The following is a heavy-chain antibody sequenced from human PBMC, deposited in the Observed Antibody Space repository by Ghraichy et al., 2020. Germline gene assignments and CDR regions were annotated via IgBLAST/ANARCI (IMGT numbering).Heavy chain of an antibody. Sequence: SQTLSLTCTVSGGSISSYYWSWIRQPPGKGLEWIGYIYYSGSTNYNPSLKSRVTISVDTSKNQFSLKLSSVTAADTAVYYCARHTGVVPAAVDYWGQGTLVTVSS. CDR2: IYYSGST. V-gene: IGHV4-59*08. CDR1: GGSISSYY. J-gene: IGHJ4*02. CDR3: ARHTGVVPAAVDY. D-gene: IGHD2-2*01.